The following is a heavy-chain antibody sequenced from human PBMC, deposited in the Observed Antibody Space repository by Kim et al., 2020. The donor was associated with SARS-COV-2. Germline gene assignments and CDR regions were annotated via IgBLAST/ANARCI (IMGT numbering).Heavy chain of an antibody. CDR3: ARTYSSSGDVDY. D-gene: IGHD6-13*01. V-gene: IGHV4-4*09. J-gene: IGHJ4*02. Sequence: NYNPSLKSRVTISVDTSKNQFSLKLSSVTAADTAVYYCARTYSSSGDVDYWGQGTLVTVSS.